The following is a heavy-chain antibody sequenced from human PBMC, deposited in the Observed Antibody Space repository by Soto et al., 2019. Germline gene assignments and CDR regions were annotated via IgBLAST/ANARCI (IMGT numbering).Heavy chain of an antibody. V-gene: IGHV3-30*18. J-gene: IGHJ6*02. CDR2: ISYDGSNK. CDR1: GFTFSSYG. Sequence: QVQLVESGGGVVQPGRSLRLSCAASGFTFSSYGMHWVRQAPGKGLEWVAVISYDGSNKYYADSVKGRFTISRDNSKNTLYLQMNRLRAEDTAVYYCAKDGEVGYYGMDVWGQGTTVTVSS. D-gene: IGHD1-26*01. CDR3: AKDGEVGYYGMDV.